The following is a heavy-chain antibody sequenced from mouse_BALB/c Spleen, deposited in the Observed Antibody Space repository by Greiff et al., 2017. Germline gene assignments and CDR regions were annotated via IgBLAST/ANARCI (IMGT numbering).Heavy chain of an antibody. J-gene: IGHJ2*01. V-gene: IGHV1-77*01. CDR1: GYTFTDYY. Sequence: VQRVESGAELARPGASVKLSCKASGYTFTDYYINWVKQRTGQGLEWIGEIYPGSGNTYYNEKFKGKATLTADKSSSTAYMQLSSLTSEDSAVYFCARRSFYYDYNYWGQGTTLTVSA. CDR3: ARRSFYYDYNY. D-gene: IGHD2-4*01. CDR2: IYPGSGNT.